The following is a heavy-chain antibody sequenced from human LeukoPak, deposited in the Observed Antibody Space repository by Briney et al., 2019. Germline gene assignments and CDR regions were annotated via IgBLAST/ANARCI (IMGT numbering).Heavy chain of an antibody. Sequence: SETLSLTCTVSGGSISSSNYYWGWIRQPPGKGLEWIGSIYYSGSTYYSPSLKSRVTISVDTSKNQFSLKLSSVTAADTAVYYCARQAVVLDYWGQGTLVTVSS. CDR2: IYYSGST. V-gene: IGHV4-39*01. D-gene: IGHD6-19*01. CDR3: ARQAVVLDY. CDR1: GGSISSSNYY. J-gene: IGHJ4*02.